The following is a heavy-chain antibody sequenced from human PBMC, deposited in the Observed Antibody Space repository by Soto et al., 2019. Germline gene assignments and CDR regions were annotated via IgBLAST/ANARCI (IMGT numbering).Heavy chain of an antibody. CDR3: VRLGFVGEGDF. CDR2: IDGYGTNT. D-gene: IGHD1-26*01. CDR1: GFTFSDYW. J-gene: IGHJ4*02. Sequence: GGYLRLSCATSGFTFSDYWIHWVRQVPGEGLVWVSRIDGYGTNTDYAESVRGRFTISRDSAKSTAFLQMDSLRVEDTAVYHCVRLGFVGEGDFWGQGILVSVS. V-gene: IGHV3-74*01.